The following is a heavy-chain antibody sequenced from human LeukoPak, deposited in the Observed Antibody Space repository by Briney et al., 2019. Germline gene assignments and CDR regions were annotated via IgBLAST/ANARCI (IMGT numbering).Heavy chain of an antibody. D-gene: IGHD6-13*01. CDR1: GGSFSGYY. CDR3: ARDLHPYSSSWWVLFDY. V-gene: IGHV4-34*01. CDR2: INHSGSI. Sequence: PSETLSLTCAVYGGSFSGYYWSWIRQPPGKGLEWIGEINHSGSINYNPSLKSRVTISVDTSKNQFSLKLSSVTAADTAVYYCARDLHPYSSSWWVLFDYWGQGTLVTVSS. J-gene: IGHJ4*02.